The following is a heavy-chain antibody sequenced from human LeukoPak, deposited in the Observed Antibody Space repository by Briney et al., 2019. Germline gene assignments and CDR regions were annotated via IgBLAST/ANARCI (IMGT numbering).Heavy chain of an antibody. Sequence: GASVKVSCKASGGTFSSYAISWVRQAPGQGLEWMGGIIPIFGTANYAQKFQGRVTITADESTSTAYMELSSLRSEDTAVYYCARGSAVGYCSGGSCRTFDYWGQGTLVTVSS. CDR1: GGTFSSYA. CDR2: IIPIFGTA. J-gene: IGHJ4*02. D-gene: IGHD2-15*01. CDR3: ARGSAVGYCSGGSCRTFDY. V-gene: IGHV1-69*13.